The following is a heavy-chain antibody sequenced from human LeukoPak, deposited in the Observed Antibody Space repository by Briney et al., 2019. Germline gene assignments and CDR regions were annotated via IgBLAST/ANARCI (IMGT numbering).Heavy chain of an antibody. V-gene: IGHV3-7*03. Sequence: GGSLRLSCAASGFTVSSNYISWVRQAPGKGLEWVANIKQDGSEKYYVDSVKGRFTISRDNAKNSLYLQMNSLRAEDTAVYYCARDLAYYFDYWGQGTLVTVSS. CDR3: ARDLAYYFDY. CDR1: GFTVSSNY. CDR2: IKQDGSEK. J-gene: IGHJ4*02.